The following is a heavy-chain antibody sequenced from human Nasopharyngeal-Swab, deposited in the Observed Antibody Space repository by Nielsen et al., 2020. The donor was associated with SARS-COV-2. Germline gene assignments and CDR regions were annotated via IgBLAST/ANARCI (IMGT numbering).Heavy chain of an antibody. D-gene: IGHD5-24*01. CDR2: IIPILGIA. CDR3: AREGEMATATFDY. J-gene: IGHJ4*02. V-gene: IGHV1-69*04. Sequence: SVKVSCKASGGTFSSYAISWVRQAPGQGLEWMGRIIPILGIANYAQKFQGRVTITADKSTSTAYMELSSLRSEDTAVYYRAREGEMATATFDYWGQGTLVTVSS. CDR1: GGTFSSYA.